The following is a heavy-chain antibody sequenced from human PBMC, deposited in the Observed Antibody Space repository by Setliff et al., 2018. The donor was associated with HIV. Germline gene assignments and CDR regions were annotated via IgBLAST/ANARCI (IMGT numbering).Heavy chain of an antibody. CDR1: GGFISSSSYY. Sequence: SETLSLTCTVSGGFISSSSYYWGWIRQPPGKGLEWIGSSYYSGGTYCNPSLKSRVTISVDTSKNQFSLKLSSVTAADTAVYYCARDQGYSYGFYAFDIWGQGTMVTVSS. CDR3: ARDQGYSYGFYAFDI. D-gene: IGHD5-18*01. V-gene: IGHV4-39*07. CDR2: SYYSGGT. J-gene: IGHJ3*02.